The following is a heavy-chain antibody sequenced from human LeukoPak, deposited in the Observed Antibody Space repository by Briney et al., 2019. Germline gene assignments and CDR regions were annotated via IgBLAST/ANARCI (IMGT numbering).Heavy chain of an antibody. V-gene: IGHV4-39*07. CDR3: ARDLDYGDYPFDY. Sequence: SETLSLTCTVSGGSISSSSYYWGWIRQPPGKGLEWIGSIYHSGSTYYNPSLKSRVTISVDTSKNQFSLKLSSVTAADTAVYYCARDLDYGDYPFDYWGQGTLVTVSS. CDR1: GGSISSSSYY. D-gene: IGHD4-17*01. CDR2: IYHSGST. J-gene: IGHJ4*02.